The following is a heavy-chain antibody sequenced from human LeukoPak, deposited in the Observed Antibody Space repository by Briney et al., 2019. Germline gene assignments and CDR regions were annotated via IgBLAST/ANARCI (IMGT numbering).Heavy chain of an antibody. Sequence: ASVKVSCKASGYTFTSYGISWVRQAPGQGLEWMGWISAYNGNTNYAQKLQGRVTMTTDTSTSTAYMELRSLRSDDTAVYYCAREGMAILTGAKGFDYWGQGTLVTVSS. CDR2: ISAYNGNT. CDR1: GYTFTSYG. D-gene: IGHD3-9*01. J-gene: IGHJ4*02. CDR3: AREGMAILTGAKGFDY. V-gene: IGHV1-18*01.